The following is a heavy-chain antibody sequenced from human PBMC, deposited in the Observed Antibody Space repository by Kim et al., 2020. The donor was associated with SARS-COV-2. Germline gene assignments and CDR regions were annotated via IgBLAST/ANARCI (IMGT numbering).Heavy chain of an antibody. J-gene: IGHJ4*02. CDR1: GYTFTSYY. D-gene: IGHD6-13*01. Sequence: ASVKVSCKASGYTFTSYYISWVRQAPGQGLEWMGWVSAYNGKTSYAQNLRGRVTMNTETSTSTAYMELKNLRSDDTAVYYCARSLYYIGSRGFDYWGQGT. CDR2: VSAYNGKT. V-gene: IGHV1-18*01. CDR3: ARSLYYIGSRGFDY.